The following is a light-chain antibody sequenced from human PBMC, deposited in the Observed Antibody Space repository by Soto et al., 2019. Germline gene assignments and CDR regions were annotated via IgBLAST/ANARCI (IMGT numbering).Light chain of an antibody. CDR3: QQYSGYPIT. J-gene: IGKJ5*01. Sequence: DIQMTQSPSSLSASIGDRVTITCRASQGVCNYLAWFQHKPGKAPKPLIFAASNLQSGVPSKFSGSGSGTDFTLTISSLQPEDFAIYYCQQYSGYPITFGQGTRLELK. CDR1: QGVCNY. V-gene: IGKV1-16*02. CDR2: AAS.